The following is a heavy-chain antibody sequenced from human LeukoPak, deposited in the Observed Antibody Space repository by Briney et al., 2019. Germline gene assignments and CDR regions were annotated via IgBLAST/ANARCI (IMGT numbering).Heavy chain of an antibody. D-gene: IGHD3-9*01. Sequence: GASVKDSCKASGYTFTSYYMHWVRQAPGQGLEWMGIINPSGGSTSYAQKFQGRVTMTRDTSTSTVYMELSSLRSEDTAVYYCARGALRGDILTGYSPFDYWGQGTLVTVSS. CDR1: GYTFTSYY. J-gene: IGHJ4*02. V-gene: IGHV1-46*01. CDR3: ARGALRGDILTGYSPFDY. CDR2: INPSGGST.